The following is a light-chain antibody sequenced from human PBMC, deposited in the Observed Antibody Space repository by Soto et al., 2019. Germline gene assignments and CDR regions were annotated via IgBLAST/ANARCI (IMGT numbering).Light chain of an antibody. V-gene: IGKV3-20*01. Sequence: EIVLTQSPGTLSLTAGERATLSCRASQSVRSSYLAWYQQKPGQAPRLLIYGASSRATGIPDRFSGSGSGTDFTLTISRLEPEDFAVHYCQQYSSSLSTFGPGTKVDIK. CDR1: QSVRSSY. CDR3: QQYSSSLST. J-gene: IGKJ3*01. CDR2: GAS.